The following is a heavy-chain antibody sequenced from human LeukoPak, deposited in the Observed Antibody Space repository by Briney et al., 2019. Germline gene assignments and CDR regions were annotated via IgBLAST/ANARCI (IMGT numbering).Heavy chain of an antibody. CDR2: IIPIFGTA. J-gene: IGHJ4*02. V-gene: IGHV1-69*05. Sequence: ASVKVSCKASGGTFSSYAISWVRQAPGQGLEWMEGIIPIFGTANYAQKFQGRVTITTDESTSTAYMELSSLRSEDTAVYYCARGSYYYGSGSYPTFDYWGQGTLVTVSS. CDR1: GGTFSSYA. D-gene: IGHD3-10*01. CDR3: ARGSYYYGSGSYPTFDY.